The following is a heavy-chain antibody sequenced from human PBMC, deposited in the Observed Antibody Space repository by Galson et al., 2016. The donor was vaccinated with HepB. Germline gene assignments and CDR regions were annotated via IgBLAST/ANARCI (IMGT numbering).Heavy chain of an antibody. D-gene: IGHD2-15*01. Sequence: SLRLSCAASGISVSSYVTTWVRQAPGKGLEWVSAISGSGGSTYYAGSVKGRFTISTDNSKNTLYLQMNSLRAEDTALYYCTNYCGASSCYSGHVYWGQATLVTVSS. J-gene: IGHJ4*02. CDR2: ISGSGGST. CDR1: GISVSSYV. V-gene: IGHV3-23*01. CDR3: TNYCGASSCYSGHVY.